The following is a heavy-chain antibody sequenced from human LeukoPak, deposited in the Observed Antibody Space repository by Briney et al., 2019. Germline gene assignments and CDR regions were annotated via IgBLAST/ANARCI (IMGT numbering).Heavy chain of an antibody. V-gene: IGHV3-30*18. Sequence: GRSLRLSCAASGFTFSSYGMHWVRQAPGKGLEWVAVISYDGSNKYYADSVKGRFTISRDNSKNTLYLRMNSLRAEDTAVYYCAKDSVLDYWGQGTLVTVSS. CDR2: ISYDGSNK. CDR1: GFTFSSYG. D-gene: IGHD3-10*01. CDR3: AKDSVLDY. J-gene: IGHJ4*02.